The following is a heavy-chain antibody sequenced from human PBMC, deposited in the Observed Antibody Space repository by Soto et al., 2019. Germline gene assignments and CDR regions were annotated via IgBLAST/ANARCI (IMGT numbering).Heavy chain of an antibody. CDR3: ASEAGGAAPTRFDP. Sequence: GASVKVSCKASGGTFSSYAISWVRQAPGQGLEWMGGIIPIFGTANYAQKFQGRVTITADESTSTAYMELSSLRSEDTAVYYCASEAGGAAPTRFDPWGQGTLVTVSS. V-gene: IGHV1-69*13. J-gene: IGHJ5*02. D-gene: IGHD3-16*01. CDR2: IIPIFGTA. CDR1: GGTFSSYA.